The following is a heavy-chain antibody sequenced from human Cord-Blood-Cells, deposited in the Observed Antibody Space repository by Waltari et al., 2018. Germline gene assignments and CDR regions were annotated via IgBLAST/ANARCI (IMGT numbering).Heavy chain of an antibody. V-gene: IGHV3-7*01. CDR1: GFTFSSFW. J-gene: IGHJ3*02. Sequence: EVQLVESGGGLVQPGGSLKLSCAASGFTFSSFWMSWVRQAPGKGLEWVANIKQDGSEKYYVDSVKGRFTISRDNAKNSLYLQMNSLRAEDTAVYYCARDRVGADAFDIWGQGTMVTVSS. CDR2: IKQDGSEK. D-gene: IGHD1-26*01. CDR3: ARDRVGADAFDI.